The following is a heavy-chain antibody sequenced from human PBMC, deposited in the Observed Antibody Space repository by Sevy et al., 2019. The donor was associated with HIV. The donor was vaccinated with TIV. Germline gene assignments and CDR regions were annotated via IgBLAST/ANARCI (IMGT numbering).Heavy chain of an antibody. Sequence: ASVKVSCKASGGTLSSYAISWVRHAPGQGLEWMGGIIPIFGTANYAQKFQGRVTITADKSTSTAYMELSSLRSEDTAVYYCASQRGYYYDSSGYFDYWGQGTLVTVSS. CDR1: GGTLSSYA. D-gene: IGHD3-22*01. V-gene: IGHV1-69*06. CDR2: IIPIFGTA. CDR3: ASQRGYYYDSSGYFDY. J-gene: IGHJ4*02.